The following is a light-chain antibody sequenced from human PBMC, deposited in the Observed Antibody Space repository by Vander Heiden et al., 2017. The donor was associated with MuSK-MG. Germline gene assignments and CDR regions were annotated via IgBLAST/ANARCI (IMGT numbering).Light chain of an antibody. CDR2: GAS. J-gene: IGKJ2*01. CDR3: QESVSIPRT. Sequence: DIQMTQSPSSLSASVGDRVTITCRASQSINRYLNWYQQRPGQAPKVLIYGASSLHSGVPSRFSGSGSGTDFTLTISRLQPEHIATYFCQESVSIPRTFGQGTKLEIK. CDR1: QSINRY. V-gene: IGKV1-39*01.